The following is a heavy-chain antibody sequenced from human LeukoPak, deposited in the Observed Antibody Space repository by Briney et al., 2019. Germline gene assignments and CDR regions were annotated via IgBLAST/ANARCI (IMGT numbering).Heavy chain of an antibody. CDR3: ARLNSYDARDY. V-gene: IGHV4-31*03. J-gene: IGHJ4*02. Sequence: SETLSLTCTVSGGSISSGVYYWSWIRQHPGKGLEWIGYIYYSGSTYYNPSLKSRVTISVDTSKNQFSLKLSSVTAADTAVYYCARLNSYDARDYWGQGTLVTVSS. CDR2: IYYSGST. D-gene: IGHD5-18*01. CDR1: GGSISSGVYY.